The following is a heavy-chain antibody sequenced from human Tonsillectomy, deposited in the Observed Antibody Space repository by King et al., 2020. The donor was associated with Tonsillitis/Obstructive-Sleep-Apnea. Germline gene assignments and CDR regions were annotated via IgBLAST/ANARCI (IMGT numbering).Heavy chain of an antibody. J-gene: IGHJ6*03. CDR1: GFTFSDHY. V-gene: IGHV3-72*01. CDR2: IRTKPHRYTT. D-gene: IGHD3-3*01. CDR3: ARDRGYDFWGGYYMDV. Sequence: QLVQSGGGLVQPGGSLRLSCAASGFTFSDHYMDWVRQAPGKGLEWVGRIRTKPHRYTTEYAASVTGRFTISRDDSKSSLFLQMNSLKTEDTAGYYCARDRGYDFWGGYYMDVWGKGTTVFVSS.